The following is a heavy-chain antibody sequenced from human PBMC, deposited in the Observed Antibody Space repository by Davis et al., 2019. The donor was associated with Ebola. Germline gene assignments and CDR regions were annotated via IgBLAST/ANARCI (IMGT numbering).Heavy chain of an antibody. CDR1: GVSISRHY. Sequence: PSETLSLTCTVSGVSISRHYWSWIRQPPGKRLEWIGSIYYTGSAYYNSSLNSRVTISVDTSKNQFSLQLSSVTAADTAMYYCAERGGSVWGQGTLVTVSS. CDR2: IYYTGSA. J-gene: IGHJ4*02. V-gene: IGHV4-59*11. CDR3: AERGGSV. D-gene: IGHD3-16*01.